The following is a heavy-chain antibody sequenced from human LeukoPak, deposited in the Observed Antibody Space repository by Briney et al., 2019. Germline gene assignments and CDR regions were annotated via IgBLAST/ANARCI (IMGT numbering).Heavy chain of an antibody. CDR2: INPNSGGT. CDR1: GYTFTGYY. V-gene: IGHV1-2*02. CDR3: ARELNYDSSGYYFDY. Sequence: ASVKVSCKASGYTFTGYYMHWVRQAPGQGLEWMGWINPNSGGTNYAQKFQGRVTMTRDTSISTAYMELSRLRSDDTAVYYCARELNYDSSGYYFDYWGQGALVTVSS. D-gene: IGHD3-22*01. J-gene: IGHJ4*02.